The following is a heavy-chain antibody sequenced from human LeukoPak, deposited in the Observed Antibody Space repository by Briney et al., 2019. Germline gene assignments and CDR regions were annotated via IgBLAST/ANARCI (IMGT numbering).Heavy chain of an antibody. D-gene: IGHD3-9*01. J-gene: IGHJ5*02. CDR3: ARADYDILTGQTYNWFDP. Sequence: TSQTLSLTCTVSGGSISSGGYYWSWIRQHPGKGLEWIGYIYYSGSTYYNPSLKSRVTISVDTSKNQFPLKLSSVTAADTAVYYCARADYDILTGQTYNWFDPWGQGTLVTVSS. CDR2: IYYSGST. CDR1: GGSISSGGYY. V-gene: IGHV4-31*03.